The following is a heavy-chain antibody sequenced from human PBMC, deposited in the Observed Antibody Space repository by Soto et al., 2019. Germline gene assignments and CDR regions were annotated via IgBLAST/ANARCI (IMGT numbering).Heavy chain of an antibody. CDR2: INPTGSMT. Sequence: GASVKVSCKASGYSFITSYHMHWVRQAPGQGLEWMGIINPTGSMTSYSQKFQGRLTMTRDTSTATDYMELSNLTSEDTALYLCARDTGYDHDAFDIWGQGTMVTVSS. V-gene: IGHV1-46*01. CDR1: GYSFITSYH. D-gene: IGHD5-12*01. CDR3: ARDTGYDHDAFDI. J-gene: IGHJ3*02.